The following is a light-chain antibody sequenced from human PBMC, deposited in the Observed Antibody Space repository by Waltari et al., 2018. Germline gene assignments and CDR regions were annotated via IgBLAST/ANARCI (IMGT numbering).Light chain of an antibody. Sequence: QSALTQPASVSGSPGQSITISCTGTSSDVGGYNYVPWYQQHPCKVPKLMIFDVSNRPSGVSNRFSGSKSGNTASLTISGLQAEDEADYYCASYTSHSHVVFGGGTKLTVL. CDR2: DVS. V-gene: IGLV2-14*01. CDR1: SSDVGGYNY. J-gene: IGLJ2*01. CDR3: ASYTSHSHVV.